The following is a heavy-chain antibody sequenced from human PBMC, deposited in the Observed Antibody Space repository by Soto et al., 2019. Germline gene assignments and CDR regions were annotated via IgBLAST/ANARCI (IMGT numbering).Heavy chain of an antibody. CDR2: IGVGSGNT. J-gene: IGHJ4*02. CDR1: ALTFTSHA. D-gene: IGHD2-8*01. Sequence: SVKVSCQASALTFTSHAVQWVRQARGQRLEWIGWIGVGSGNTDYAQKFQERVAITRNMYTSTVGMALISLRSEGRAVYYCAALGVNFVHWGQGTLVTVS. CDR3: AALGVNFVH. V-gene: IGHV1-58*01.